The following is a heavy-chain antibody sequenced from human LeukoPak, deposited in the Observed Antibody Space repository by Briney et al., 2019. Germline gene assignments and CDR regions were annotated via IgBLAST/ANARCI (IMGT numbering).Heavy chain of an antibody. CDR2: IYPGDSDT. V-gene: IGHV5-51*01. Sequence: GESLKISCQVSGYSFTNYWIGLVRQMPGKGLEWMGIIYPGDSDTRYSPSFQGQVTISADKSISTAYLQWSSLKASDTAMYYCARRIAATGRGYFDYWGQGTLVTVSS. D-gene: IGHD6-13*01. CDR1: GYSFTNYW. J-gene: IGHJ4*02. CDR3: ARRIAATGRGYFDY.